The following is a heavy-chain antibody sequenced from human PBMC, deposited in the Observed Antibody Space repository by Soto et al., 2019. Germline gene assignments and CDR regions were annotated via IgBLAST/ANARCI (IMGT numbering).Heavy chain of an antibody. Sequence: EVQLVESGGGLVQPGGSKRPSCAASGFTVSSINMNWVRQAPGKGLEWVSVLYSGGSAYYADSVKDRFTISRDTSKNTLYLQMNSLRAEDTAVYYCGRDDVFDPWGQGTLVTVSS. CDR1: GFTVSSIN. J-gene: IGHJ5*02. V-gene: IGHV3-66*01. CDR2: LYSGGSA. CDR3: GRDDVFDP.